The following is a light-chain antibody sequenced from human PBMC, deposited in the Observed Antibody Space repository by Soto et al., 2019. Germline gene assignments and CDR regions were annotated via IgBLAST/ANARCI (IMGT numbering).Light chain of an antibody. CDR2: DAS. Sequence: ILMTQSPATLSVSPGERATLSCRASQSVSNNLAWYQQKPGQAPRLLIYDASTRATGIPARFSGSGSGTEFTLTIGGLQSEDFAVYYCQQYNSWPPWTFGQGTKVEIK. CDR3: QQYNSWPPWT. J-gene: IGKJ1*01. V-gene: IGKV3-15*01. CDR1: QSVSNN.